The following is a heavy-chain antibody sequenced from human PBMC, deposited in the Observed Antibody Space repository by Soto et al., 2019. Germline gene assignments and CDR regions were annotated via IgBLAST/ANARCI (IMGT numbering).Heavy chain of an antibody. CDR3: ARRYGSCFDY. D-gene: IGHD5-18*01. J-gene: IGHJ4*02. V-gene: IGHV4-59*08. CDR1: GGSISSYY. CDR2: IYYSGST. Sequence: QVQLQESGPGLVKPSETLSLTCTVSGGSISSYYWSWIRQPPGKGLEWIGYIYYSGSTNYNPSLTSRVTTSVATSKTHFSLKLRSVTAADTAVYYCARRYGSCFDYWGQGTLVTVSS.